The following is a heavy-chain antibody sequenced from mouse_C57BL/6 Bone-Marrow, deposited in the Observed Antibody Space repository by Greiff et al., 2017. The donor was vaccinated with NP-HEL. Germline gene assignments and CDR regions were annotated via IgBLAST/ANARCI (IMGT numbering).Heavy chain of an antibody. Sequence: VQLQQPGAELVRPGSSVKLSCKASGYTFTSYWMDWVKQRPGQGLEWIGNIYPSDSETHYNPKFKDKATLTVDKSSSTAYMQLSSLTSEDSAVYYCAREGYYPAWFAYWGQGTLVTVSA. D-gene: IGHD2-3*01. CDR3: AREGYYPAWFAY. CDR2: IYPSDSET. J-gene: IGHJ3*01. CDR1: GYTFTSYW. V-gene: IGHV1-61*01.